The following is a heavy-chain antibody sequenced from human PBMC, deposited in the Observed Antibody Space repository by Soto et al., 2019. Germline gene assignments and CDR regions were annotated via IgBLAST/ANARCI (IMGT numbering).Heavy chain of an antibody. V-gene: IGHV5-10-1*01. Sequence: GESLKISCKGSGYSFTSYWISWVRQMPGKGLEWMGRIDPSDSYTNYSPSFQGHVTISADKSISTAYLQWSSLKASDTAMYYCARHPVMTTFGGVIGPYYYYGMDVWGQGTTVTVSS. CDR1: GYSFTSYW. J-gene: IGHJ6*02. CDR3: ARHPVMTTFGGVIGPYYYYGMDV. CDR2: IDPSDSYT. D-gene: IGHD3-16*02.